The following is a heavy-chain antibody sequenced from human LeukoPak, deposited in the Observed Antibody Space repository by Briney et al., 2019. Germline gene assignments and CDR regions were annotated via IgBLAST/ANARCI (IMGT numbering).Heavy chain of an antibody. Sequence: GGSLRLSCAASGFTFSSYAMHWVRQAPGKGLEWVAVISYDGNNKDYADSVKGRFTVSRDNSKNTLYLQMNSLRAEDTAVYYCAVSRLGVMGIGVAGSNGVLDYWGQGALVTASS. CDR2: ISYDGNNK. D-gene: IGHD6-19*01. J-gene: IGHJ4*02. CDR1: GFTFSSYA. V-gene: IGHV3-30*04. CDR3: AVSRLGVMGIGVAGSNGVLDY.